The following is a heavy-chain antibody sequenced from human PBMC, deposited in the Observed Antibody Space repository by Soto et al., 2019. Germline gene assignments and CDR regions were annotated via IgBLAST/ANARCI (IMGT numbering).Heavy chain of an antibody. Sequence: EVQLLESGGTLVQPGGSLRLSCAASGFTFSSYAMNWVRQAPGKGLEWVSTLSGTDGRTYYADSVQGRFTISRDNSKNTLYLQMNSLRAEDTAVYYCAKGWSSSWYEVVVYWGQGTLVTVSS. J-gene: IGHJ4*02. CDR2: LSGTDGRT. CDR1: GFTFSSYA. D-gene: IGHD6-13*01. V-gene: IGHV3-23*01. CDR3: AKGWSSSWYEVVVY.